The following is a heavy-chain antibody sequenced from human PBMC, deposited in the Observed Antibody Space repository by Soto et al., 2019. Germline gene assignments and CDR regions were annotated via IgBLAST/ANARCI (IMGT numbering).Heavy chain of an antibody. Sequence: SETLSLTYAVYGGSFSGYYWSWIRQPPGKGLEWIGEINHSGNTNYIPSLKSRVTISVDTSKNQFSLKLSSVTAADTAVYYCAIGRVVTTYDYWGQGTLVTVSS. D-gene: IGHD2-15*01. CDR3: AIGRVVTTYDY. V-gene: IGHV4-34*01. CDR2: INHSGNT. CDR1: GGSFSGYY. J-gene: IGHJ4*02.